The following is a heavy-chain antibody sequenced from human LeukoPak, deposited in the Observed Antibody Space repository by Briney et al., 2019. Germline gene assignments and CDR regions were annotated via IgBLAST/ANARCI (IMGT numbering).Heavy chain of an antibody. Sequence: AETLSLTCTASGCTISSSSYYWGWIRQPPGKGLEGLGKIYSSGSTYYNPSLKSRVTISVDTSKNQFSLKLSSVTAADTAVYYCARGVAAAGNSDTNSFDYWGQGTLVTVSS. CDR1: GCTISSSSYY. CDR2: IYSSGST. CDR3: ARGVAAAGNSDTNSFDY. J-gene: IGHJ4*02. D-gene: IGHD6-13*01. V-gene: IGHV4-39*01.